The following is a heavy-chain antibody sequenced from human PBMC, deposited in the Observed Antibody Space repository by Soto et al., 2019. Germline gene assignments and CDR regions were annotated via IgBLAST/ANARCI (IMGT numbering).Heavy chain of an antibody. CDR3: ARWGTTGGLDV. D-gene: IGHD3-16*01. V-gene: IGHV3-30*19. CDR1: GFTFRSYV. CDR2: TSYDGSDK. J-gene: IGHJ1*01. Sequence: QVQLVESGGGVVQPGTSLRVSCVGSGFTFRSYVIHWVRQAPGKGLDWVALTSYDGSDKYYGDSVRGRFTNSRDNSRNTVDLQMDSLRIEDTAFYYCARWGTTGGLDVWGQGTLGSVSS.